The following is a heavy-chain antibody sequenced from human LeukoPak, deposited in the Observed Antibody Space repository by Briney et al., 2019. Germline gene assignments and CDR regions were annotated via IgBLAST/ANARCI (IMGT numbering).Heavy chain of an antibody. CDR1: GFTFSSYG. Sequence: GGSLRLSCAASGFTFSSYGMHWVRQAPGKGLEWVAVISYDGSNKYYADSVKGRFTISRDNSKNTLYLQMNSLRAEDTAVYYCAKESTASGWRHDAFDIWGQGTMVTVSS. CDR3: AKESTASGWRHDAFDI. D-gene: IGHD6-19*01. V-gene: IGHV3-30*18. J-gene: IGHJ3*02. CDR2: ISYDGSNK.